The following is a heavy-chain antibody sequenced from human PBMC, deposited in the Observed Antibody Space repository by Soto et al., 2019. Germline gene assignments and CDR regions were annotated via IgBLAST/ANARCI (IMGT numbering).Heavy chain of an antibody. CDR2: IYYSGST. CDR3: ARWHYDSSGYCFDY. J-gene: IGHJ4*02. V-gene: IGHV4-30-4*08. Sequence: SETLSLTCNVSGASISSYNYWGWFRQPPGKGLEWIGYIYYSGSTYYNPSLKSRVTISVDTSKNQFSLKLSSVTAADTAVYYCARWHYDSSGYCFDYWGQGTLVTVSS. CDR1: GASISSYNY. D-gene: IGHD3-22*01.